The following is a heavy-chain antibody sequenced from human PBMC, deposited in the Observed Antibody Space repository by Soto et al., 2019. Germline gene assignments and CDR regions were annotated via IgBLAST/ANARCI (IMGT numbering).Heavy chain of an antibody. Sequence: QIHLVQSGAEVKKPGASVKVSCKGSGYGFTTYGITWVRQAPGQGLEWMAWISAHNGNTNYAQKPQGRVTVTRDTSTSTAYMERRSLRSDDTAVYYCARGRYGDYWGQGARVTVSS. V-gene: IGHV1-18*01. D-gene: IGHD1-1*01. CDR2: ISAHNGNT. CDR1: GYGFTTYG. J-gene: IGHJ4*02. CDR3: ARGRYGDY.